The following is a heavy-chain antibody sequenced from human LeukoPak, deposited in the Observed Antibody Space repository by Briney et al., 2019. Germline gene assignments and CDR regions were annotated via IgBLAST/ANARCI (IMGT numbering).Heavy chain of an antibody. CDR1: GFTLGTYW. V-gene: IGHV3-7*01. J-gene: IGHJ4*02. D-gene: IGHD2-8*01. CDR2: INQDGSQK. CDR3: ARLKDDVTKLDY. Sequence: GGSLRLSCAASGFTLGTYWMSWVRQAPGKGLEWVANINQDGSQKRYVDSVQGRFTISRDNTKNSLFLQMNSLRAEDTAVYYCARLKDDVTKLDYWGQGTLVTVSS.